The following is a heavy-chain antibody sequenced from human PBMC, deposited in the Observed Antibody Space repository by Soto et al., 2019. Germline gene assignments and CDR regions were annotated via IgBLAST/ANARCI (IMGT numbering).Heavy chain of an antibody. J-gene: IGHJ4*02. D-gene: IGHD1-26*01. CDR3: ARDQGPYSGSDSAFDY. CDR2: IIPIFGTA. V-gene: IGHV1-69*06. Sequence: SVKVSCKASGCTFSSYAISWVRQAPGQGLEWMGGIIPIFGTANYAQKFQGRVTITADKSTSTAYMELSSLRSEDTAVYYCARDQGPYSGSDSAFDYWGQGTLFTVSS. CDR1: GCTFSSYA.